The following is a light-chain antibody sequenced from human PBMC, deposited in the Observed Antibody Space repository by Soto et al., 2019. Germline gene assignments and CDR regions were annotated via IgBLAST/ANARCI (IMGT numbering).Light chain of an antibody. Sequence: AIQMTQSPFYLSASVGDRVTITCRASQDIKNDLGWYQQKPGRAPKLLIYAATSLESGVPSRFSGSGSGTYFTLTISGLQPEDVATYFCLQDYSYSRTFGQGTKVEIK. J-gene: IGKJ1*01. V-gene: IGKV1-6*01. CDR1: QDIKND. CDR3: LQDYSYSRT. CDR2: AAT.